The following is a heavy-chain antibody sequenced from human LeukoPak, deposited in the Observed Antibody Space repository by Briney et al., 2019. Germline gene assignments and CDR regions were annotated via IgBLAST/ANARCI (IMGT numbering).Heavy chain of an antibody. V-gene: IGHV3-30-3*01. J-gene: IGHJ5*02. CDR2: ISYDGSSK. D-gene: IGHD6-6*01. CDR1: GFTFSSYA. CDR3: ARDRGAYSSSWFDP. Sequence: GRSLRLSCAASGFTFSSYAMHWVRQAPGKGLEWVAVISYDGSSKYYADSVKGRFTISRDNSKNTLYLQMNSLRAEDTAVYYCARDRGAYSSSWFDPWGQGTLVTVSS.